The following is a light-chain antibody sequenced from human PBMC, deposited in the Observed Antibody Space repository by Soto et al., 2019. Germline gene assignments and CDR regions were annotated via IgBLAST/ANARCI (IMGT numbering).Light chain of an antibody. Sequence: EIVLTQSPATLSLSPGDRATLSCRASQTFSSYLAWYQQKPGQAPRLLIYDASSRATGIPARFSGSGSGTDFTLTITSLEPEDVAVYYCQQSSDWPSTFGGGTKVEIK. J-gene: IGKJ4*01. V-gene: IGKV3-11*01. CDR1: QTFSSY. CDR3: QQSSDWPST. CDR2: DAS.